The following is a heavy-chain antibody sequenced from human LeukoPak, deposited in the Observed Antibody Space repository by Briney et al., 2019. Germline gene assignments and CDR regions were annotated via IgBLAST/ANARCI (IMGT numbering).Heavy chain of an antibody. CDR1: GGSISSGRYY. J-gene: IGHJ5*02. V-gene: IGHV4-61*02. CDR2: IETSGST. Sequence: SQTLSLTCTVSGGSISSGRYYWSWIRQPAGKGLEWIGRIETSGSTKYNPSLNSRVTISVDTSKNQFSLKLNSVTAADTAVYYCARYHMVNRGVNWFDPWGQGTLVTVSS. D-gene: IGHD2-2*01. CDR3: ARYHMVNRGVNWFDP.